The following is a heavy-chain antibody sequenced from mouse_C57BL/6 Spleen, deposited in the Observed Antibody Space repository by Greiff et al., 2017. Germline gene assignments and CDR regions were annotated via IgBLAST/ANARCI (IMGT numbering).Heavy chain of an antibody. D-gene: IGHD2-5*01. Sequence: EVQRVESGGGLVKPGGSLKLSCAASGFTFSSYTMSWVRQTPEKRLEWVATISGGGGNTYYPDSVKGRFTISRDNAKNTLYLQMSSLRSEDTALYYCASYSNFDYWGQGTTLTVSS. CDR3: ASYSNFDY. J-gene: IGHJ2*01. CDR1: GFTFSSYT. V-gene: IGHV5-9*01. CDR2: ISGGGGNT.